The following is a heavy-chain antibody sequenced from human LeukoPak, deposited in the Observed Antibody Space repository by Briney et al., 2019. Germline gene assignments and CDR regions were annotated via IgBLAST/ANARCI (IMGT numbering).Heavy chain of an antibody. D-gene: IGHD3-10*02. J-gene: IGHJ4*02. Sequence: GASAKVSCKASGYTFTGYYMHWVRQAPGQGLEWMGWINPNSGGTNYAQKFQGTVTMTRDTSISTAYMELSRLRSDDTAVYYCARDAVYGGIDYWGQGTLVTVSS. CDR1: GYTFTGYY. CDR3: ARDAVYGGIDY. V-gene: IGHV1-2*02. CDR2: INPNSGGT.